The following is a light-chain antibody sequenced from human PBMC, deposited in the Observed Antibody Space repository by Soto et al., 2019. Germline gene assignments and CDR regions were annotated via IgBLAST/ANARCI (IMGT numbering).Light chain of an antibody. CDR3: LLSYGGARRV. Sequence: QAVVTQEPSLTVSPGGTVTLTCASSTGAVTSGHYPYWFQQKPGQAPRTLIYDTSNKHSWTPARFSGSLVGGKPALTLSGAQPEDEAEYFCLLSYGGARRVFGGGTKLPS. CDR1: TGAVTSGHY. CDR2: DTS. J-gene: IGLJ2*01. V-gene: IGLV7-46*01.